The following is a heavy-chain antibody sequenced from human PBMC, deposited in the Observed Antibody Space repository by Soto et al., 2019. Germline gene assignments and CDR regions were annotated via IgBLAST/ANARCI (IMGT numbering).Heavy chain of an antibody. D-gene: IGHD2-8*02. J-gene: IGHJ4*02. CDR1: GGSISSYY. CDR3: ARDKITGLFDY. V-gene: IGHV4-59*12. Sequence: SETLSLTCTVSGGSISSYYWSWIRQSPGKELEWIGYIYYTGSTKYNPSLESRVTISIDTSKNQFSLNLRSVTAADTAVYYCARDKITGLFDYWGQGTLVTVSS. CDR2: IYYTGST.